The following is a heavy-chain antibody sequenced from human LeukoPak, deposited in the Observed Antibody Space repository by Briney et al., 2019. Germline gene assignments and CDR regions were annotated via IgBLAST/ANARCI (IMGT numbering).Heavy chain of an antibody. D-gene: IGHD3-3*01. CDR1: EYTFTGYY. CDR3: ARAGYYDFWSGYYTGGLDY. V-gene: IGHV1-69*06. J-gene: IGHJ4*02. Sequence: GASVKVSCKASEYTFTGYYLHWVRQAPGQGLEWMGGIIPIFGTANYAQKFQGRVTITADKSTSTAYMELSSLRSEDTAVYYCARAGYYDFWSGYYTGGLDYWGQGTLVTVSS. CDR2: IIPIFGTA.